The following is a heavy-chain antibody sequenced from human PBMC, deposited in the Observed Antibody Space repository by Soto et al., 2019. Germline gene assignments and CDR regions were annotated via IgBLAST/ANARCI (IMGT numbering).Heavy chain of an antibody. CDR3: ARSTYGSSAMDY. J-gene: IGHJ4*02. Sequence: SETLSLTCAVYGGAFIGYYCRFIRHPPGKGLEWIGEINHSGSTNYNPSLKSRVTISVDTSKNQFSLKLSSVTAADTAVYYCARSTYGSSAMDYWGQGTLVTVS. D-gene: IGHD2-2*01. CDR1: GGAFIGYY. V-gene: IGHV4-34*01. CDR2: INHSGST.